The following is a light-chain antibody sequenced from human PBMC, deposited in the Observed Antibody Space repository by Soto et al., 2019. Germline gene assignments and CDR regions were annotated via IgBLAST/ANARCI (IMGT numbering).Light chain of an antibody. CDR1: QSISSY. Sequence: DIQMTQSPSSLSASIGDRVTITCRASQSISSYLNWYQQKPVKAPKVLIYAASSLQSGVPSRFSGSGSGTDFTLTISSLQPEDFATYYCQQSYSSPRTFGQGSKVGIK. J-gene: IGKJ1*01. CDR3: QQSYSSPRT. CDR2: AAS. V-gene: IGKV1-39*01.